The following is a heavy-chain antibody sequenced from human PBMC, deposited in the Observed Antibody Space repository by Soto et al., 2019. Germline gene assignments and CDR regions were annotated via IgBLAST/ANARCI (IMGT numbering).Heavy chain of an antibody. CDR1: SGSISSSNW. J-gene: IGHJ6*03. CDR2: IYHSGST. Sequence: SETLSLTCAVSSGSISSSNWWSWVRQPPGKGLEWIGEIYHSGSTNYNPSLKSRVTISVDKSKNQFSLKLSSVTAADTAVYYCAGGSTVTTVAGYYYYYMDVWGKGTTVTVSS. CDR3: AGGSTVTTVAGYYYYYMDV. D-gene: IGHD4-17*01. V-gene: IGHV4-4*02.